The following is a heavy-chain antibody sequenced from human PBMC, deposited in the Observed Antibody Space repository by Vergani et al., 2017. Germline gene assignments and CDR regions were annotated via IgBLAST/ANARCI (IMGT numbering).Heavy chain of an antibody. CDR1: GRSFSGYY. D-gene: IGHD3-10*01. J-gene: IGHJ4*02. V-gene: IGHV4-34*11. CDR2: VSFRGDT. CDR3: ARSRIYYGAGSPDY. Sequence: QVQLQQWGAGLLKPSETLSLTCAVYGRSFSGYYWSWIRQPPGKGLEWMGYVSFRGDTLYDPSVKGRMTISLNTSSNQFSLYLTSVTAADTAVYYCARSRIYYGAGSPDYWGQGTLVTVSS.